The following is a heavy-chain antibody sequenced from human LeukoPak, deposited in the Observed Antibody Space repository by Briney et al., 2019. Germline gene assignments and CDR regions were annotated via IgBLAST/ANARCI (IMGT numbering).Heavy chain of an antibody. CDR3: ARGSGSSQNYYKYSYMDV. CDR1: GFTFSSYG. J-gene: IGHJ6*03. CDR2: IRYDGSNK. V-gene: IGHV3-30*02. D-gene: IGHD1-26*01. Sequence: GGSLRPSCAASGFTFSSYGMHWVRQAPGKGLEWVAFIRYDGSNKYYADSVKGRFTISRDDANYSLYLQMNSLRPEDTAVYYCARGSGSSQNYYKYSYMDVWGKGTMVTISS.